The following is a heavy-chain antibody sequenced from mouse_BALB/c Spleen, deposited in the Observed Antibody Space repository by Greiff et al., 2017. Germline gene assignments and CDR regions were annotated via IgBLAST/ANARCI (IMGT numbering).Heavy chain of an antibody. CDR1: GFTFSSFG. CDR2: ISSGSSTI. J-gene: IGHJ3*01. D-gene: IGHD2-3*01. V-gene: IGHV5-17*02. Sequence: EVKLMESGGGLVQPGGSRKLSCAASGFTFSSFGMHWVRQAPEKGLEWVAYISSGSSTIYYADTVKGRFTISRDNPKNTLFLQMTSLRSEDTAMYYCANDGYYAWFAYWGQGTLVTVSA. CDR3: ANDGYYAWFAY.